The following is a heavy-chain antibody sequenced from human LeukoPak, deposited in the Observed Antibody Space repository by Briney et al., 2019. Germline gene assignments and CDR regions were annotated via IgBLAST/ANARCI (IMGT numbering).Heavy chain of an antibody. CDR1: GYTFTSYY. CDR3: ARAEIPRYNWNYFDY. V-gene: IGHV1-46*01. J-gene: IGHJ4*02. D-gene: IGHD1-20*01. CDR2: INPSGGST. Sequence: AASVKVSCKASGYTFTSYYMHWVRQAPGQGLEWMGIINPSGGSTSYAQKFQGRVTMTRDMSTSTVYMELSSLRSEDTAVYYCARAEIPRYNWNYFDYWGQGTLVTVSS.